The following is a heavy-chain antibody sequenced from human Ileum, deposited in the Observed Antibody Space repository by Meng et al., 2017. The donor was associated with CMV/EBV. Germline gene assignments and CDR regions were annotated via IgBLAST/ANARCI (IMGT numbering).Heavy chain of an antibody. CDR3: ARGRATAFQSLDQDYFDY. CDR2: IYISGRT. Sequence: VNPSRAVSFTRRVAGGTISRYFCSWIRQPAGKGLEWIGRIYISGRTNYNPSLKSRVTMSVDTSKNQFSLNLSSVTAADTAVYYCARGRATAFQSLDQDYFDYWGQGTLVTVSS. D-gene: IGHD5-12*01. CDR1: GGTISRYF. V-gene: IGHV4-4*07. J-gene: IGHJ4*02.